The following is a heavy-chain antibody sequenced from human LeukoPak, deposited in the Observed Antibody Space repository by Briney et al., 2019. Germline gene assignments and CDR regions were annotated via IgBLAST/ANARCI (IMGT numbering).Heavy chain of an antibody. J-gene: IGHJ4*02. V-gene: IGHV6-1*01. CDR2: XXXXXXWYN. CDR3: ARDAGYCSGGSCPYYFDY. D-gene: IGHD2-15*01. Sequence: SQTLSLTCAISGDSVSSNSAAWNWIRQSPSRGLXXXXXXXXXXXWYNDYAVSVKSRITINPDTSKNQFSLQLNSVTPEDTAVYYCARDAGYCSGGSCPYYFDYWGQGTLVTVSS. CDR1: GDSVSSNSAA.